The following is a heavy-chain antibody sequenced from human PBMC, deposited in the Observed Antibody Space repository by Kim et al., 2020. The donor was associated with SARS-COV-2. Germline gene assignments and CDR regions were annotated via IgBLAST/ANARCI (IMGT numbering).Heavy chain of an antibody. CDR2: INHSGST. Sequence: SETLSLTCAVYGGSFSGYYWSWIRQPPGKGLEWIGEINHSGSTNYNPSLKSRVTISVDTSKNQFSLKLSSVTAADTAVYYCARSTDYYDSSGHSPYFDYWGQGTLVTVSS. D-gene: IGHD3-22*01. J-gene: IGHJ4*02. V-gene: IGHV4-34*01. CDR3: ARSTDYYDSSGHSPYFDY. CDR1: GGSFSGYY.